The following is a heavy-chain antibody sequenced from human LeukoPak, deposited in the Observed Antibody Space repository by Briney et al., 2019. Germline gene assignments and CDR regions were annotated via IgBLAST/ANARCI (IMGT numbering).Heavy chain of an antibody. V-gene: IGHV4-61*01. D-gene: IGHD6-13*01. CDR2: ISYSGST. CDR3: AGDSRIAAAGNYKYYYGLDV. J-gene: IGHJ6*04. CDR1: GDSVSSGSYY. Sequence: SEALSHTCTVSGDSVSSGSYYWSWIRQPPGKGLEWIGYISYSGSTNYNPSLKSRVTISLDTSKNQFSLKMSSVTAADTAVYPCAGDSRIAAAGNYKYYYGLDVWGKGTTVTVSS.